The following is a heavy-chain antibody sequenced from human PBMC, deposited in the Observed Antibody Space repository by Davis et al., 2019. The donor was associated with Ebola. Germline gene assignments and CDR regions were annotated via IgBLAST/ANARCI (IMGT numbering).Heavy chain of an antibody. CDR1: GFTFSSYW. CDR2: IKQDGSEK. CDR3: ARARWLQLGWYFDL. J-gene: IGHJ2*01. D-gene: IGHD5-24*01. Sequence: GGSLRLSCAASGFTFSSYWMSWVRQAPGKGLEWVANIKQDGSEKYYVDSVKGRFTISRDSAKNSLYLQMNSLRAEDTAVYYCARARWLQLGWYFDLWGRGTLVTVSS. V-gene: IGHV3-7*01.